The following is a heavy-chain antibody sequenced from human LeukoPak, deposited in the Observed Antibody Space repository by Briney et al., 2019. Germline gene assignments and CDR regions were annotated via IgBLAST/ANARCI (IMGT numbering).Heavy chain of an antibody. V-gene: IGHV4-59*08. CDR3: ASRLSDDAFDI. J-gene: IGHJ3*02. Sequence: PSETLSLTCTVSGGSISSYYWSWIRQPPGKGLEWIGYIYYSGSTNYNPSLKSRVTISVDTSKIQFSLKLSSVTAADTAVYYCASRLSDDAFDIWGQGTMVTVSS. D-gene: IGHD6-25*01. CDR2: IYYSGST. CDR1: GGSISSYY.